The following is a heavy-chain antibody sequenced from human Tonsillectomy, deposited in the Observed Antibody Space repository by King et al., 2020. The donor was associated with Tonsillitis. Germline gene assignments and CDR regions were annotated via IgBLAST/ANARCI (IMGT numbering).Heavy chain of an antibody. CDR1: GGTFSSYA. CDR3: AXXXXXXWDDDXEYXXH. V-gene: IGHV1-69*09. J-gene: IGHJ1*01. D-gene: IGHD3-16*01. Sequence: VQLVEXXAEVKKPGSSVXVSCKASGGTFSSYAIXWVRQAPGQGLEWMGRIIPILGIANYAQKFQGRVKITADKSTGTAYMELSSLRSEDTAGYYCAXXXXXXWDDDXEYXXHWGXXTLVTVS. CDR2: IIPILGIA.